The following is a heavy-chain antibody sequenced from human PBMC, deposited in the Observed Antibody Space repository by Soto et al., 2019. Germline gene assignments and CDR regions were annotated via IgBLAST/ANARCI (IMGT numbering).Heavy chain of an antibody. CDR2: VSFDGSNR. D-gene: IGHD2-2*01. CDR1: GFTFSSYG. CDR3: AKGGIVLLPAALEPLAY. J-gene: IGHJ4*02. Sequence: GGSLRLSCAASGFTFSSYGMHWVRQAPGKGLEWVAVVSFDGSNRYYADSVKGRFTISRDNSKNTMYLQMNNLRAEDTTVYYCAKGGIVLLPAALEPLAYWGQGTLVTVSS. V-gene: IGHV3-30*18.